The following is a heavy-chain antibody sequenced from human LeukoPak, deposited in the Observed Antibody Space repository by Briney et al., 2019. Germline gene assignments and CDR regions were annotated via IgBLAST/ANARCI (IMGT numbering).Heavy chain of an antibody. CDR2: INPSGGST. CDR1: GYTFTSYY. Sequence: ASVKVSCKASGYTFTSYYMHWVRQAPGQGLEWMGIINPSGGSTSYAQKFQGRVTMTRDTSTSTVYMELSSLRPEDTAVYYCASKYCSSTSCYWNDAFDIWGQGTMVTVSS. V-gene: IGHV1-46*01. J-gene: IGHJ3*02. D-gene: IGHD2-2*01. CDR3: ASKYCSSTSCYWNDAFDI.